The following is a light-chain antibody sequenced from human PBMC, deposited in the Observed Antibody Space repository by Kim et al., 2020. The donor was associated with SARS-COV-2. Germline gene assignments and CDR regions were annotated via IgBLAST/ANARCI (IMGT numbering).Light chain of an antibody. CDR3: QQRSNWYT. V-gene: IGKV3-11*01. Sequence: EIVLTQSPATLSLSPGERATLSCRASQSVSSYLAWYQQKPGQAPRLLINDASNRATGIPARFSGSGSGTDFTLTISSLEPEDFAVYYCQQRSNWYTFGQGTKLEI. CDR1: QSVSSY. CDR2: DAS. J-gene: IGKJ2*01.